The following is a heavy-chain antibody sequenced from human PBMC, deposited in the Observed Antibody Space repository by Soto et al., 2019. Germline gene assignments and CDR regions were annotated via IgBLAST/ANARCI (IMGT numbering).Heavy chain of an antibody. CDR2: ISSSSSYI. Sequence: PGGSLRLSCAASGFTFSSYSMNWVRQAPGKGLEWVSSISSSSSYIYYADSVKGRFTISRDNAKNSLYLQMNSLRAEDTAVYYCAREVGIVVVPAAMSPWGQGTLVTVSS. V-gene: IGHV3-21*01. CDR1: GFTFSSYS. J-gene: IGHJ5*02. D-gene: IGHD2-2*01. CDR3: AREVGIVVVPAAMSP.